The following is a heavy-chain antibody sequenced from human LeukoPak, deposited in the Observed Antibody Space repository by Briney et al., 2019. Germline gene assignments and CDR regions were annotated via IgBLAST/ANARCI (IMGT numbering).Heavy chain of an antibody. CDR2: ITSDGSTT. J-gene: IGHJ6*03. Sequence: PGRSLRLSCVASGFTFDDCAMHWVRQAPGKGLVWVSRITSDGSTTSYADSVKGRFTISRDNARNTLYLQMTSLRAEDTAVYYCARDRSGSQYYMDVWGKGATVTVSS. V-gene: IGHV3-74*01. CDR1: GFTFDDCA. CDR3: ARDRSGSQYYMDV. D-gene: IGHD1-26*01.